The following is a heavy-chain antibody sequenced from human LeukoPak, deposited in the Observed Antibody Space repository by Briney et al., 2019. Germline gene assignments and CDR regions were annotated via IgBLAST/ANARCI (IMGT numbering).Heavy chain of an antibody. V-gene: IGHV1-2*02. J-gene: IGHJ2*01. D-gene: IGHD4-23*01. CDR3: ARHPGKVTNDWYFDL. Sequence: GASVKVSCKASGYTFTGYYMHWVRQAPGQGLEWMGWINPNIGGTNYAQKFQGRVTMTRDTSITTAYMELSRLSSDETAVYYCARHPGKVTNDWYFDLWGRGTLVTVSS. CDR1: GYTFTGYY. CDR2: INPNIGGT.